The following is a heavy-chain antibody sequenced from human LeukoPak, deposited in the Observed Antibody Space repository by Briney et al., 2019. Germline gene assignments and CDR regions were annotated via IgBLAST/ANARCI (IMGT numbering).Heavy chain of an antibody. CDR3: ARQSIAARGYYYCMDV. J-gene: IGHJ6*03. CDR1: GGSISSYY. Sequence: SETLSLTCTVSGGSISSYYWSWIRQPAGKGLEWIGRIYTSGSTNYNPSLKSRVTMSVDTPKNQFSLKLTSVTAADTAVYYCARQSIAARGYYYCMDVWGKGTTVTVSS. V-gene: IGHV4-4*07. D-gene: IGHD6-6*01. CDR2: IYTSGST.